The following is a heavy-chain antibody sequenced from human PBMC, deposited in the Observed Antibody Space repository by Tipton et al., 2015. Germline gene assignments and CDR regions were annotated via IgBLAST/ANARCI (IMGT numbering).Heavy chain of an antibody. Sequence: SLRLSCAASGFTVSRNYMSWVRQAPGKGLEWVSLIDSDDTTHYVDSVKGRFTISRDDSKNTLYLQMNGLRAEDTAVYHCARGSLGGYAPYYRTGLDVWGQGTTVTVSS. CDR2: IDSDDTT. CDR1: GFTVSRNY. V-gene: IGHV3-53*01. J-gene: IGHJ6*02. CDR3: ARGSLGGYAPYYRTGLDV. D-gene: IGHD1-26*01.